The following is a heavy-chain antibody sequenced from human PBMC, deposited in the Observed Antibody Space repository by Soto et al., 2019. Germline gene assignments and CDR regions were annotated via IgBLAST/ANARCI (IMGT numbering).Heavy chain of an antibody. Sequence: SETLSLTCTVSGGSISSYYWSWIRQPPGKGLEWIGYIYYSGSTNYNPSLKSRVTISVDTSKNQFSLKLSSVTAAETAVHYCERVGFLERTFDYWGQGTLVTVSS. D-gene: IGHD3-3*01. CDR2: IYYSGST. CDR1: GGSISSYY. J-gene: IGHJ4*02. CDR3: ERVGFLERTFDY. V-gene: IGHV4-59*01.